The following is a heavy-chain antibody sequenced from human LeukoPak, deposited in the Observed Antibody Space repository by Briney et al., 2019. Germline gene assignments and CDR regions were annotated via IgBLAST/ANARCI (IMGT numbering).Heavy chain of an antibody. J-gene: IGHJ4*02. CDR2: IYYSGST. D-gene: IGHD2-21*02. V-gene: IGHV4-39*01. CDR1: GGSISSSSYY. CDR3: ARSIGGDCYFDY. Sequence: SETLSLTCTVSGGSISSSSYYWGWIRQPPGKGLQWIGSIYYSGSTYYNPSLKSRVTISVDTSKNQFSLKLTSVTAADTAVYSCARSIGGDCYFDYWGQGTLVTVSS.